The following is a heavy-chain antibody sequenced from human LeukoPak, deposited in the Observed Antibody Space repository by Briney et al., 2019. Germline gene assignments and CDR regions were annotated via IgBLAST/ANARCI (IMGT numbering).Heavy chain of an antibody. CDR3: ARDTCSSTSCSPYYYYGMDV. D-gene: IGHD2-2*01. V-gene: IGHV3-11*01. CDR1: GFTFSDYY. CDR2: ISSSGSTI. J-gene: IGHJ6*02. Sequence: PGGSLRLFCAASGFTFSDYYMSWIRQAPGKGLEWVSYISSSGSTIYYADSVKGRFTISRDNAKNSLYLQMNSLRAEDTAVYYCARDTCSSTSCSPYYYYGMDVWGQGTTVTVSS.